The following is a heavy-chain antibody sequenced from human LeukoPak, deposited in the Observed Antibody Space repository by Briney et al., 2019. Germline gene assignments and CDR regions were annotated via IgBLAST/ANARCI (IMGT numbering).Heavy chain of an antibody. CDR2: INPNSGGT. J-gene: IGHJ6*03. Sequence: ASVKVSCKASGYTFTGYYMHWVRQAPGQGLEWMGWINPNSGGTNYAQKFQGRVTMTRDTSISTAYMELSWLRSDDTAVYYCAREGTKSSSSWSHLYYYMDVWGKGTTVTVSS. D-gene: IGHD6-13*01. CDR1: GYTFTGYY. V-gene: IGHV1-2*02. CDR3: AREGTKSSSSWSHLYYYMDV.